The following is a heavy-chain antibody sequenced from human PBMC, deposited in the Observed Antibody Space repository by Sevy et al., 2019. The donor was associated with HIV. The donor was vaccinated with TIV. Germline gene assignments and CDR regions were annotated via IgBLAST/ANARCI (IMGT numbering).Heavy chain of an antibody. D-gene: IGHD6-13*01. V-gene: IGHV3-11*01. CDR3: AREIVAAGTGDWFDS. CDR1: GFTFSDYY. J-gene: IGHJ5*01. Sequence: GGSLRLSCAASGFTFSDYYMSWIRQAPGKGLEWVSYIDSRGSTIYYADSVKGRFTISRDNAKNFLYLQMSSLRAEDTAVYYCAREIVAAGTGDWFDSWGQGTLVTVSS. CDR2: IDSRGSTI.